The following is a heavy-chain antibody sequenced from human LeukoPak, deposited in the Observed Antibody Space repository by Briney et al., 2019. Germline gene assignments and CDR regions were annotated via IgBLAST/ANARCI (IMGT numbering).Heavy chain of an antibody. J-gene: IGHJ4*02. CDR1: GGTFSSYA. CDR2: IIPIFGTA. Sequence: GASVKVSCKASGGTFSSYAISWVRQAPGHGLEWMGGIIPIFGTANYAQKFQSRVTITADKSTSTAYMELSSLRSEDTAVYYCAREAAGYCSGGSCYRTFDYWGQGTLVTVSS. CDR3: AREAAGYCSGGSCYRTFDY. V-gene: IGHV1-69*06. D-gene: IGHD2-15*01.